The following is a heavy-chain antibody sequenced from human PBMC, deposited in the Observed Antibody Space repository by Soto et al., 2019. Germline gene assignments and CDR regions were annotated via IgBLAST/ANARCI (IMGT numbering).Heavy chain of an antibody. Sequence: GGSLRLSCAASGFTFSSYIMNWVRQAPGKGLEWVSSISSSSSYIYYADSVKGRFTISRDNAKNSLYLQMNSLRAEDTAVYYCARDYYDSSGYYYTNYYYYGMDVWGQGTTVTVSS. J-gene: IGHJ6*02. CDR2: ISSSSSYI. D-gene: IGHD3-22*01. CDR1: GFTFSSYI. CDR3: ARDYYDSSGYYYTNYYYYGMDV. V-gene: IGHV3-21*01.